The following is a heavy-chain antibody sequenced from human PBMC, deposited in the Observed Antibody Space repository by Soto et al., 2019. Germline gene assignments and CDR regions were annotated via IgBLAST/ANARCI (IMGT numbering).Heavy chain of an antibody. CDR3: ARVLGDGEFYSGYEPIFDY. Sequence: QVQLVQSGAEVKKPGASVKVSCKASGYTFTSYGISWVRQAPGQGLEWMGWISAYNGNTNYAQKLQGRVTMTTDTSTSTAYMELRSLRSDDMAVYYCARVLGDGEFYSGYEPIFDYWGQGTLVTVSS. D-gene: IGHD5-12*01. V-gene: IGHV1-18*03. CDR2: ISAYNGNT. J-gene: IGHJ4*02. CDR1: GYTFTSYG.